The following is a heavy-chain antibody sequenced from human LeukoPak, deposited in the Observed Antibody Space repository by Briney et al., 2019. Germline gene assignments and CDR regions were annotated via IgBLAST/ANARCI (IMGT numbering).Heavy chain of an antibody. D-gene: IGHD2-15*01. CDR1: GGTFSSYA. CDR3: ARGGPSILVVVAAQYDAFDI. Sequence: SVKVSCKATGGTFSSYAISWVRQAPGQGLEWMGGIIPIFGTANYAQKFQGRVTITADESTSTAYMELSSLRSEDTAVYYCARGGPSILVVVAAQYDAFDIWGQGTMVTVSS. CDR2: IIPIFGTA. V-gene: IGHV1-69*01. J-gene: IGHJ3*02.